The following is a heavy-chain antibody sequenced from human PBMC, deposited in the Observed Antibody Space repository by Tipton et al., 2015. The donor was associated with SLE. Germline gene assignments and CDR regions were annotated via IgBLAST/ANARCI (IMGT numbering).Heavy chain of an antibody. Sequence: TLSLTCTVSGGSFSNYYWSWIRQTPGKGLEWIGYVYTSGSTIYNPSLKSRVTISVDTSKNQVSLKLNSVTAADTAVYYCARGSPGTGYFDFWGQGTLVTVSS. V-gene: IGHV4-4*08. CDR3: ARGSPGTGYFDF. CDR2: VYTSGST. J-gene: IGHJ4*02. D-gene: IGHD3/OR15-3a*01. CDR1: GGSFSNYY.